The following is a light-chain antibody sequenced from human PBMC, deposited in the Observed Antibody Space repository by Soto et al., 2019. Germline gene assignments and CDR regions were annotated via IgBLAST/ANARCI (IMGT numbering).Light chain of an antibody. J-gene: IGKJ4*02. V-gene: IGKV3-15*01. CDR3: QQYNDWPLT. CDR2: GAS. Sequence: EIVMTQSPATLSVSPGEGATLSCRASQSISSNLAWYQQKPGQAPKLLIYGASTRATGFPARFSGSGSGTEFTLTSSSLQSEDFAGYYCQQYNDWPLTFGGGTKVEIK. CDR1: QSISSN.